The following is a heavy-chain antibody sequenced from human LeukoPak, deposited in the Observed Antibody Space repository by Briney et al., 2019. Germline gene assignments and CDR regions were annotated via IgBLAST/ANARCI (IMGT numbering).Heavy chain of an antibody. CDR1: EYTFTNYD. J-gene: IGHJ4*02. D-gene: IGHD5-24*01. Sequence: ASVKVSCKASEYTFTNYDINWVRQATGQGLEWMGWMNPNSGNTGYAQKFQGRVSMTRNTSISTAYMELSSLRSEDTAVYYCANNRRDGYNYYFDYWGQGTLVTVSS. CDR3: ANNRRDGYNYYFDY. V-gene: IGHV1-8*01. CDR2: MNPNSGNT.